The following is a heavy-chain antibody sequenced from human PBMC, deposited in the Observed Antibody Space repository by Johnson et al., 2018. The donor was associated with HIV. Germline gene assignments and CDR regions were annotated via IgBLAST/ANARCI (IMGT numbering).Heavy chain of an antibody. J-gene: IGHJ3*02. CDR2: ICYDGSST. D-gene: IGHD1-26*01. V-gene: IGHV3-33*01. CDR3: ARGGEGGSYSWAADAFDI. CDR1: GFTFINYG. Sequence: QVQLVESGGGVVQPGGSLRLSCAASGFTFINYGMHWVCQAPGKGLEWVAVICYDGSSTYYADSVQGRFTISRDNARNTMFVQMNSLRAEDTAVYYCARGGEGGSYSWAADAFDIWGQGTMVTVSS.